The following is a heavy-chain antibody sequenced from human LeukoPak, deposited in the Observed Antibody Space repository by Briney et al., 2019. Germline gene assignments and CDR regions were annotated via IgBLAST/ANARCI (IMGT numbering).Heavy chain of an antibody. CDR2: IYHSGST. J-gene: IGHJ6*04. Sequence: SETLSLTCTVSGYSISSGYYWGWIRQPPGKGLEWIGNIYHSGSTYYNPSLKSRLSLSVDTSKNQFSLQLTSVTDADTAVYYCASLFPSAWGTGTTVTVSS. CDR3: ASLFPSA. CDR1: GYSISSGYY. D-gene: IGHD2-21*01. V-gene: IGHV4-38-2*02.